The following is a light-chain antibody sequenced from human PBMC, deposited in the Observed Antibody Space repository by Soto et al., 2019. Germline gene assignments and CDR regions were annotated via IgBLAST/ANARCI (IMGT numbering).Light chain of an antibody. J-gene: IGLJ2*01. CDR1: SSDVGGYNY. CDR2: EVS. V-gene: IGLV2-14*01. Sequence: QSVLTQPASVSGSPGQSITISCTGTSSDVGGYNYVSWYQQHPGKAPKLMIYEVSNRPSGVSNRFSGSKSGNTASLTISGLQPEDEADYYCSSYTSSSTRAFGGGTKLTVL. CDR3: SSYTSSSTRA.